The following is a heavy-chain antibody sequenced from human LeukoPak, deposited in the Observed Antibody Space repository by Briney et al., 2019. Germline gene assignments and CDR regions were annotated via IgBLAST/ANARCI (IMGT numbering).Heavy chain of an antibody. CDR3: ARSGSSGYLDY. V-gene: IGHV3-7*01. D-gene: IGHD3-22*01. CDR2: IKQDGSEK. Sequence: GGSLRLSCAASGFTFSSYWMGWVRQAPGKGLEWVANIKQDGSEKYYVDSVKGRFTISRDNAKNSLYLQMNSLRAEDAAVYYCARSGSSGYLDYWGQGTLVTVSS. J-gene: IGHJ4*02. CDR1: GFTFSSYW.